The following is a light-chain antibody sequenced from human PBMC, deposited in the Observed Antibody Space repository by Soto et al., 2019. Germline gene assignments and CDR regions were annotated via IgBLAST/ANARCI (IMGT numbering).Light chain of an antibody. CDR3: QQYGGPPWT. Sequence: EIVLTQSPGTLSLSPGERATLSCRASQSVSSSWLAWYQQKPGQAPRLLIYGASSRATGVPDRFSGSGSGTDFTLTISILEPKDSAVFYCQQYGGPPWTFVQGTKVEIK. J-gene: IGKJ1*01. CDR1: QSVSSSW. V-gene: IGKV3-20*01. CDR2: GAS.